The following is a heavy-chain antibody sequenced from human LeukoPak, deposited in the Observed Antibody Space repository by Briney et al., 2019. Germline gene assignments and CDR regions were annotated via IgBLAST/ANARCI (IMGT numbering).Heavy chain of an antibody. CDR1: GFTFSSYA. Sequence: GGYLRLSCAASGFTFSSYAMSWVRQAPGKGLEWISAINYSGGSTYYADSVKGRFTISRDNSKNTLYLQMNSLRAEDTAVYYCAKDFASGYDYYWGQGTLVTVSS. J-gene: IGHJ4*02. CDR2: INYSGGST. CDR3: AKDFASGYDYY. D-gene: IGHD5-12*01. V-gene: IGHV3-23*01.